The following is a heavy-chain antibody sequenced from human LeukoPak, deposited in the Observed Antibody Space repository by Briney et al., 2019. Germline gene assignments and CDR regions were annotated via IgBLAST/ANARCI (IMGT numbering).Heavy chain of an antibody. D-gene: IGHD6-13*01. Sequence: AGGSLRLSCAASGFTFRSYSMNWVRQAPGKGLEWVSSISSSSSYIYYADSVKGRFTISRDNAKNSLYLQMNSLRAEDTAVYYCARERQVDSSSWYFDYWGQGTLVTVSS. CDR3: ARERQVDSSSWYFDY. J-gene: IGHJ4*02. V-gene: IGHV3-21*01. CDR1: GFTFRSYS. CDR2: ISSSSSYI.